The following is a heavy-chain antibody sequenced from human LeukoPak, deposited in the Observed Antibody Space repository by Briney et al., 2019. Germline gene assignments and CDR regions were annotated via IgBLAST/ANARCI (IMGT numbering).Heavy chain of an antibody. V-gene: IGHV4-31*03. D-gene: IGHD3-10*01. CDR2: IYYSGST. J-gene: IGHJ4*02. CDR3: ARDPRASYGSGSLRFNY. Sequence: PSETLSLTCTVSGGSISSGGYYWSWIRQHPGKGLEWIGYIYYSGSTYYNPSLKSRATISVDTSKNQFSLKLSSVTAADTAVYYCARDPRASYGSGSLRFNYWGQGTLVTVSS. CDR1: GGSISSGGYY.